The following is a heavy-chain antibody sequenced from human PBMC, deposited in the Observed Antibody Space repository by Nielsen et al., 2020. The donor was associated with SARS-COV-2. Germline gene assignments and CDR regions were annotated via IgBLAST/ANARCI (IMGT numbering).Heavy chain of an antibody. Sequence: SETLSLTCTVSGGSISSGGYYWSWIRQHPGKGLEWIGYIYYSGSTYYNPSLKSRVTISVDTSKNQFSLKLSSVTAADTAVYYCARERLYYYGSGNLDSWGQGTLVTVSS. D-gene: IGHD3-10*01. CDR2: IYYSGST. J-gene: IGHJ5*01. CDR3: ARERLYYYGSGNLDS. CDR1: GGSISSGGYY. V-gene: IGHV4-31*03.